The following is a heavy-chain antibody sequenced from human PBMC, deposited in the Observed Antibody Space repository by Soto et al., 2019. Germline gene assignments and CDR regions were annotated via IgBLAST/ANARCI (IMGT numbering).Heavy chain of an antibody. Sequence: GGYLRLSCAASGLTFSSYAMSWIRQAPRKGLERVLAISGSGDSTYYAASVNGKFTIFRDKSKNTVYLQMNSLRAEDTAVYYCAKDKNEWKIPNWYFDLWGRGTLVTVSS. J-gene: IGHJ2*01. CDR2: ISGSGDST. D-gene: IGHD1-26*01. V-gene: IGHV3-23*01. CDR1: GLTFSSYA. CDR3: AKDKNEWKIPNWYFDL.